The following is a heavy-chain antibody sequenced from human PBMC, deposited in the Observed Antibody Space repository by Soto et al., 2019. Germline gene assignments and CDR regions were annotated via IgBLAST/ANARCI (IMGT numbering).Heavy chain of an antibody. CDR1: GYSFTNSA. Sequence: ASVKVSCKASGYSFTNSAIHWLRQAPGQRLEWMGWINAGSGSAKYSQKFQGRVTITRDTSASTAYMELSSLKSEDTAMYYCARGNSGYDLYGMDVWGQGTTVTVSS. V-gene: IGHV1-3*01. D-gene: IGHD5-12*01. J-gene: IGHJ6*02. CDR3: ARGNSGYDLYGMDV. CDR2: INAGSGSA.